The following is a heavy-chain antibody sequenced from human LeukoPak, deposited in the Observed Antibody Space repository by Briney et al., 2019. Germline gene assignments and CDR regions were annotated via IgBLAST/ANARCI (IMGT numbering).Heavy chain of an antibody. J-gene: IGHJ4*02. V-gene: IGHV3-74*01. D-gene: IGHD2-21*02. CDR3: ARDAYCGGDCYYSLDD. CDR2: INSDGSST. Sequence: GGSLRLSCAASGFTFSSYWMHWVRQAPGKGLVWVSRINSDGSSTSYADSVKGRFTISRDNAKNTLYLQMNSLRAEDTAVYYCARDAYCGGDCYYSLDDWGQGTLVTVSS. CDR1: GFTFSSYW.